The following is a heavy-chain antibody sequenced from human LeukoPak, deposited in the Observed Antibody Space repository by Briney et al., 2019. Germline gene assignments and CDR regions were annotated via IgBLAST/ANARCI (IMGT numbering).Heavy chain of an antibody. V-gene: IGHV3-33*01. CDR1: GFTFSSYG. CDR2: IWYDGSNK. D-gene: IGHD4-17*01. J-gene: IGHJ3*02. CDR3: ARGGDYGDAFDI. Sequence: GGSLRLSCAASGFTFSSYGMHWGRQAPGKGLEWVAVIWYDGSNKYYADSVKGRFTISRDNSKNTLYLQMNRLRAEDTAVYYCARGGDYGDAFDIWGQGTMVTVS.